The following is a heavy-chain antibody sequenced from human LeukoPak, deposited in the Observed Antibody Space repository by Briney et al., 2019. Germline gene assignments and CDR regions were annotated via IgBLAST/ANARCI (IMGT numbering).Heavy chain of an antibody. Sequence: GGSLRLSCAASGFTFSSYAMHWVRQAPGKRLEWVAVISYDGSNKYYADSVKGRFTISRDNSKNTLYLQMNSLRAEDTAVYYCAREDLILGYFDYWGQGTLVTVSS. CDR3: AREDLILGYFDY. CDR1: GFTFSSYA. CDR2: ISYDGSNK. V-gene: IGHV3-30*04. D-gene: IGHD3-16*01. J-gene: IGHJ4*02.